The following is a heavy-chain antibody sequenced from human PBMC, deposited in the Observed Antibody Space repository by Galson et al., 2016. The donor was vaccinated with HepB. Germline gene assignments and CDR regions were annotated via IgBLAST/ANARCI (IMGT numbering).Heavy chain of an antibody. D-gene: IGHD2/OR15-2a*01. V-gene: IGHV3-74*03. CDR3: TRDLNFLLFDY. CDR2: LPTDEYPP. CDR1: GFDFSNYV. Sequence: SLRLSCAASGFDFSNYVMHWVRQAPGKGLEWVSRLPTDEYPPTYADSVRGRFTISRDNAKTTLYLQMNSLRADETAVYYCTRDLNFLLFDYWGQGALVTVSS. J-gene: IGHJ4*02.